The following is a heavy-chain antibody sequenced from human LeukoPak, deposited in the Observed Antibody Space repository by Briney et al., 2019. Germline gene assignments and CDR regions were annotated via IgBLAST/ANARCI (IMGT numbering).Heavy chain of an antibody. CDR2: IKTDGSVT. Sequence: GRSLRLSCAASGFTFSNHWIHWVRQAPGKGLVWVSRIKTDGSVTNYADSVEGRFTISRDTAKNTVYLQMNSLRVEETAIYYCARGISMDVWGQGTTVTVSS. V-gene: IGHV3-74*01. CDR3: ARGISMDV. CDR1: GFTFSNHW. J-gene: IGHJ6*02.